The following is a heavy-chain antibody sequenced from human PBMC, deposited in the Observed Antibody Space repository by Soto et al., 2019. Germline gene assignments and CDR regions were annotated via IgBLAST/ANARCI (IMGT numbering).Heavy chain of an antibody. Sequence: ASVKVSCKASGYTFTTYGISWVRQAPGQGLEWMGWISGYNGHTKYAQKFQGRVTMTTDTSTSTVYMDLRSLRSDDTAVYFCTTMGYFYYYYAVDVWGQGTTVTVSS. CDR3: TTMGYFYYYYAVDV. CDR2: ISGYNGHT. V-gene: IGHV1-18*01. CDR1: GYTFTTYG. D-gene: IGHD2-8*01. J-gene: IGHJ6*02.